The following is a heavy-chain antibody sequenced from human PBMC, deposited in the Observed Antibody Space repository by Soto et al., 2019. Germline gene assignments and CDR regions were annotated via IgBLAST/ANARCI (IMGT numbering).Heavy chain of an antibody. CDR3: GKDSDPHPHGSGSYPRS. CDR2: INSNGRNK. V-gene: IGHV3-64D*06. CDR1: GFTFSNSA. J-gene: IGHJ5*01. D-gene: IGHD3-10*01. Sequence: PGGSLRLSCSASGFTFSNSAMHWVRQAPGRGLEYLAFINSNGRNKFYGDSVEGRFTVSRDNSKNTLYLQMSSLRTDDTALYYCGKDSDPHPHGSGSYPRSWGPRPLVTVSS.